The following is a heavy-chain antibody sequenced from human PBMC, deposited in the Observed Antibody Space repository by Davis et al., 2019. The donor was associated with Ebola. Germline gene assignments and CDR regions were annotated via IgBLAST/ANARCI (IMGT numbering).Heavy chain of an antibody. J-gene: IGHJ6*02. CDR1: GFTFSSYS. CDR2: ISSSSSYI. CDR3: AKDHDILTGHTRDGMDV. Sequence: GGSLRLSCAASGFTFSSYSMNWVRQAPGKGLEWVSSISSSSSYIYYADSVKGRFTVSRDNSKNTLSLQMNSLRAEDTAVYYCAKDHDILTGHTRDGMDVWGQGTTVTVSS. V-gene: IGHV3-21*01. D-gene: IGHD3-9*01.